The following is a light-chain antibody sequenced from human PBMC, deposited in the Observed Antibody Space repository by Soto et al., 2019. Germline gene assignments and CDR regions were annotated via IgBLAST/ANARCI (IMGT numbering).Light chain of an antibody. Sequence: QSLLTQPPSASGTPGQRVTISCSGSSSNIGSNYVYWYQQLPGTAPKLLIYRNNQRPSGVPDRFSGSKSGTSASLAISGLRSEDEADYYCEAWDDSLSGVVFGGGTKLTVL. V-gene: IGLV1-47*01. CDR2: RNN. CDR1: SSNIGSNY. J-gene: IGLJ2*01. CDR3: EAWDDSLSGVV.